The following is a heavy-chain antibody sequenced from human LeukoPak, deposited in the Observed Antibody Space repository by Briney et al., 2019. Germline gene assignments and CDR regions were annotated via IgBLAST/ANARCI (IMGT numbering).Heavy chain of an antibody. Sequence: SETLSLTCTVSGGSISSYYWSWIRQPPGKGLEWIGYIYYSGSTNYNPSLKSRVTISVDTSKNQFALRLYSVTAADTAVYYCARDPGGGYKDDALDIWGQGTMVTVTS. CDR2: IYYSGST. J-gene: IGHJ3*02. D-gene: IGHD5-12*01. CDR3: ARDPGGGYKDDALDI. V-gene: IGHV4-59*12. CDR1: GGSISSYY.